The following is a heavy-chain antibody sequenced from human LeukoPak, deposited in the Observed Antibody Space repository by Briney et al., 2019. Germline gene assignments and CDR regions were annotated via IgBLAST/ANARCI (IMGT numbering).Heavy chain of an antibody. J-gene: IGHJ4*02. V-gene: IGHV3-21*01. D-gene: IGHD2-15*01. CDR2: ISSSSSYI. CDR1: GFTFSSYS. Sequence: GGSLRLSCAASGFTFSSYSMNWVRQAPGKGLEWVSSISSSSSYIYYADSVKGRFTISRDNAKNSLYLQMNSLRAEDTAVYYCARVSYCSGGSCYSRFDYWGQGTLVTASS. CDR3: ARVSYCSGGSCYSRFDY.